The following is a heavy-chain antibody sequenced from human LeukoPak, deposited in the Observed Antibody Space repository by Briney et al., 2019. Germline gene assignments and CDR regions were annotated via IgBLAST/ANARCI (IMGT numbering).Heavy chain of an antibody. CDR1: GGSISSYY. Sequence: PSETLSLTCTVSGGSISSYYWSWIRQPPGKGLEWIGYIYYSGSTNYTPSLKSRVTISVDTSKNQFSLKLSSVTPADTAVYYCARHERRNAKRLRKHSSVYYFDYGAREPWSPSPQ. CDR3: ARHERRNAKRLRKHSSVYYFDY. D-gene: IGHD3-22*01. CDR2: IYYSGST. J-gene: IGHJ4*02. V-gene: IGHV4-59*08.